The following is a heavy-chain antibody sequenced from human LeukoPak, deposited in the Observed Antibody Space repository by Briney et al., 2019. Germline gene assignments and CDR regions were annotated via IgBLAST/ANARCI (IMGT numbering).Heavy chain of an antibody. Sequence: GGSLRLSCVASGFTFDDYAMHWVRQAPGKGLEWVSGISWNSGSIGYADSVKGRFTISRDNAKNSLYLQMNSLRAEDTALYYCAKDDSSGPYSPYWGQGTLVTVSS. CDR3: AKDDSSGPYSPY. V-gene: IGHV3-9*01. CDR2: ISWNSGSI. D-gene: IGHD3-22*01. CDR1: GFTFDDYA. J-gene: IGHJ4*02.